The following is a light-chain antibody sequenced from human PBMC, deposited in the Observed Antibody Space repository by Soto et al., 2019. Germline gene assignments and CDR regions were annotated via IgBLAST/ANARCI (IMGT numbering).Light chain of an antibody. CDR3: SSSAGSNSWGV. J-gene: IGLJ2*01. Sequence: QSAPTQPPSASGSPGQSVTISCTGTSSDVGGYNYVSWYQQHPGKAPKLMIYEVTKRPSGVPDRFSGSKSGNTASLTVSGLQAEDEADYYCSSSAGSNSWGVFGGGTQLTVL. CDR1: SSDVGGYNY. V-gene: IGLV2-8*01. CDR2: EVT.